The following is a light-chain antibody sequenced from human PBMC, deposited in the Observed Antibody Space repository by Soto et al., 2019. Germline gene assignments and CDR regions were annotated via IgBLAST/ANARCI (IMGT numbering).Light chain of an antibody. V-gene: IGLV2-23*02. CDR2: EVS. J-gene: IGLJ1*01. CDR3: CSYAGSGTYV. Sequence: QSALTQPASVSGSPGQSITISCTGTNSDVGSYNLVSWYQQYAGKAPKILIYEVSKWPSGIPNRFSGSRSGDTASLTISGLQAEDEADYYCCSYAGSGTYVFGTGTKVTVL. CDR1: NSDVGSYNL.